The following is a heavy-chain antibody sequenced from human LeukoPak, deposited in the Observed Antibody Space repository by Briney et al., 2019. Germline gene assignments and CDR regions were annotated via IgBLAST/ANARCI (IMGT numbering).Heavy chain of an antibody. Sequence: GASVKVSCKASGYTFSGYYMHWVRQAPGQGLEWMVWINPNSGGTNYAQNFQGRVTATWDTSISTAYMELGRLRSDDTAVFYCARGGYCSGGSCSTDFDYWGQGTLVTVSS. CDR2: INPNSGGT. J-gene: IGHJ4*02. CDR1: GYTFSGYY. CDR3: ARGGYCSGGSCSTDFDY. V-gene: IGHV1-2*02. D-gene: IGHD2-15*01.